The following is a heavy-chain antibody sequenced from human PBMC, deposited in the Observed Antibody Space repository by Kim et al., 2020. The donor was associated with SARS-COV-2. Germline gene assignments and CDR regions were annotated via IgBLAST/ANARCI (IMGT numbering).Heavy chain of an antibody. Sequence: ASVKVSCKASGYTFTSYAMNWVRQAPGQGLEWMGWINTNTGNPTYAQGFTGRFVFSLDTSVSTAYLQISSLKAEDTAVYYCARDYSGYDTYYYYYYVDVWGKGTTVTVSS. CDR1: GYTFTSYA. V-gene: IGHV7-4-1*02. D-gene: IGHD5-12*01. CDR3: ARDYSGYDTYYYYYYVDV. J-gene: IGHJ6*03. CDR2: INTNTGNP.